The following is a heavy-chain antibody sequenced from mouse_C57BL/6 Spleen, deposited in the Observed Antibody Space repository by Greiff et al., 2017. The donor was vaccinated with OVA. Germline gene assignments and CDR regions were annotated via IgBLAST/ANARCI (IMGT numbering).Heavy chain of an antibody. V-gene: IGHV1-52*01. J-gene: IGHJ2*01. D-gene: IGHD2-4*01. CDR2: IDPSDSET. CDR3: ARRYYDNFDY. Sequence: QVQLQQPGAELVRPGSSVKLSCKASGYTFTNYWMHWVKQRPIQGLEWIGNIDPSDSETHYNQKFKDKATLSVDKSSSTAYMQLSSLTSEDSAVYYCARRYYDNFDYWGQGTTLTVSS. CDR1: GYTFTNYW.